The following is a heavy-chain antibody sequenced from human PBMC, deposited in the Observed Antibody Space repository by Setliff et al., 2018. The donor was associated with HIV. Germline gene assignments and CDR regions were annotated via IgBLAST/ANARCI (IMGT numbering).Heavy chain of an antibody. V-gene: IGHV4-4*07. D-gene: IGHD1-26*01. CDR2: IYTSGST. J-gene: IGHJ6*02. Sequence: SETLSLTCTVSGGSISSYYWSWIRQPAGKGLEWIGRIYTSGSTNYNPSLKSRLTISVDTSKNQFSVKLNSVTAADTAVYYCARSKISGSNHETYGFDVWGQGTTVTVSS. CDR1: GGSISSYY. CDR3: ARSKISGSNHETYGFDV.